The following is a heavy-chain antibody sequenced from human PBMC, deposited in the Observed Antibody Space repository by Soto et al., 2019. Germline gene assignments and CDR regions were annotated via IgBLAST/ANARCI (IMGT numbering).Heavy chain of an antibody. CDR2: IDWDDDK. Sequence: SGPTLVNPTQTLTLTCTFSGFSLGTSGICVSWIRQPPGKALEWLARIDWDDDKKYSTSLKTRLTISKDTSKNQVALTMTNMDPXXXXXXXXXXXXXXDISTGFFHDYWGLGTLVTVSS. J-gene: IGHJ4*02. V-gene: IGHV2-70*11. D-gene: IGHD3-9*01. CDR1: GFSLGTSGIC. CDR3: XXXXXXDISTGFFHDY.